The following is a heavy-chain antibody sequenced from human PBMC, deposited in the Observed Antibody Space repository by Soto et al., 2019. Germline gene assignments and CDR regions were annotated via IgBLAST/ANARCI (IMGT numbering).Heavy chain of an antibody. V-gene: IGHV1-69*13. Sequence: SVKVSCKASGGTFSSYAISWVRQAPGQGLEWMGGIIPIFGTANYAQKFQGRVTITADESTSTAYMELSSLRSEDTAVYYCARDGGVVVVAGNPYYGMDVWGQGTTVTVSS. CDR3: ARDGGVVVVAGNPYYGMDV. J-gene: IGHJ6*02. CDR2: IIPIFGTA. D-gene: IGHD2-15*01. CDR1: GGTFSSYA.